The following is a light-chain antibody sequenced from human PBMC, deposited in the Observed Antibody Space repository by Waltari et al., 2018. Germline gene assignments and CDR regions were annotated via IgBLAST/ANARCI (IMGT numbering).Light chain of an antibody. CDR1: SGDVGSYNL. CDR2: EVS. V-gene: IGLV2-23*02. J-gene: IGLJ1*01. CDR3: CSYAGSTTFPYV. Sequence: QSALTQPASVSGSPGQSITIPCTGASGDVGSYNLVSCYQQHPGRAPKVMIYEVSKRPSGVSDRFSGSKSGNTASLTISGLQAEDEADYYCCSYAGSTTFPYVFGTGTKVTVL.